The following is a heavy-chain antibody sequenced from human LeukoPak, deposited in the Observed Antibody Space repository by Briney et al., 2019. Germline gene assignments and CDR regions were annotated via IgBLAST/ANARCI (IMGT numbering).Heavy chain of an antibody. D-gene: IGHD1-20*01. V-gene: IGHV4-39*01. CDR3: VQNIPGAVEH. J-gene: IGHJ1*01. CDR2: IYPSGAT. CDR1: GGSISSSSYY. Sequence: KPSETLSLTCAVSGGSISSSSYYWGWLRQPPGKGLECIGNIYPSGATYYNPSLKSRVTISLDTSKSQFSLRLSSVTAADTAVYYCVQNIPGAVEHWGQGTLVTVSS.